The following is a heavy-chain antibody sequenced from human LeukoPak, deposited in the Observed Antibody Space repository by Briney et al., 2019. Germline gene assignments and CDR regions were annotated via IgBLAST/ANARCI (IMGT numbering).Heavy chain of an antibody. CDR1: GFTFSNAW. J-gene: IGHJ3*02. CDR3: TTNDAFDI. V-gene: IGHV3-15*01. CDR2: IKNKIASGTT. Sequence: GGSLRLSCAASGFTFSNAWMNWVRQAPGKGLEWVGRIKNKIASGTTDYAAPVKGRFTISRDDSKNTLFLQMNSLKTEDTAMYYCTTNDAFDIWGQGKMVTVTA.